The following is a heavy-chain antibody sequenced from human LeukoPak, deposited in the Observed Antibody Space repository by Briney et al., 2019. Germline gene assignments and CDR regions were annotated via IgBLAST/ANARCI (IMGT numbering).Heavy chain of an antibody. Sequence: GGSLRLSCSASGFTFSSYAMHWVRQAPGKGLEYVSTISSNGGSTYYADSVKGRFTISRDNSKNTLYLQMSSLRAEDTAVYYCVKEGPPVRGVVWQLAEFDYWGQGTLVTVSS. D-gene: IGHD6-6*01. V-gene: IGHV3-64D*09. J-gene: IGHJ4*02. CDR3: VKEGPPVRGVVWQLAEFDY. CDR1: GFTFSSYA. CDR2: ISSNGGST.